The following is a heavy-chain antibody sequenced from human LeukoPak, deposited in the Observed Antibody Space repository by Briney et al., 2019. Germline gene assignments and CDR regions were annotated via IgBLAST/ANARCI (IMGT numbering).Heavy chain of an antibody. V-gene: IGHV6-1*01. D-gene: IGHD6-13*01. CDR3: ARGIAAAALGY. Sequence: SQTLSLTCAISGDSVSSNSAAWNWIRQTASRGLEWLGRTYYRSKWYNDYAVSVKSRITINPDTSKNQFSLQLNSVTPEDAAVYYCARGIAAAALGYWGQGTLVTVSS. J-gene: IGHJ4*02. CDR1: GDSVSSNSAA. CDR2: TYYRSKWYN.